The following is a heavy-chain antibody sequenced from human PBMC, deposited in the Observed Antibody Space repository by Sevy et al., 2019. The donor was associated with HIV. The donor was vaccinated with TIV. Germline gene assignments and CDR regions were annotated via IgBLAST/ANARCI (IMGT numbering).Heavy chain of an antibody. J-gene: IGHJ4*02. V-gene: IGHV3-11*06. CDR2: ISSGSTYT. CDR3: ARDRRNYAGQYFDY. Sequence: GGSLRLSCEVSGSTFSDFYMSWIRQAPGKGLEWVSDISSGSTYTKSADSVKGRFTISRDNAKNSLYLQMNSLRVEDTAVYYCARDRRNYAGQYFDYWGQGTLVTVSS. CDR1: GSTFSDFY. D-gene: IGHD1-7*01.